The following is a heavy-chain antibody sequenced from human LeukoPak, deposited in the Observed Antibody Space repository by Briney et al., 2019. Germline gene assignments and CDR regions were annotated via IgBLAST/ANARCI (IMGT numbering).Heavy chain of an antibody. CDR1: GGSISPYY. V-gene: IGHV4-4*07. CDR3: AGFDCDVDCYSAFDS. J-gene: IGHJ4*02. CDR2: MYTSGST. Sequence: SETLSLTCTVSGGSISPYYWSWIRQPAGEGLEWIGRMYTSGSTNYNPSVKSRVTMSVDTSKNQFSLKLSSVTAADTAVYYCAGFDCDVDCYSAFDSWGQGTLVTVSS. D-gene: IGHD2-21*02.